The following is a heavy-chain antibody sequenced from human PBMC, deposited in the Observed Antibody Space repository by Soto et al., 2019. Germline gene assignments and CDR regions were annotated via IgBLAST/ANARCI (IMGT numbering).Heavy chain of an antibody. J-gene: IGHJ4*02. CDR3: AGYYYFDYFDY. CDR2: INPGGGST. D-gene: IGHD3-22*01. Sequence: GASVKVSCKASGYTFTTYYLHWLRQAPGQGLEWMGIINPGGGSTSYAQKFQGRVTMTRDTSTNTVYMELNNLGAEDTAIYYCAGYYYFDYFDYWGQGTLVTVSS. CDR1: GYTFTTYY. V-gene: IGHV1-46*01.